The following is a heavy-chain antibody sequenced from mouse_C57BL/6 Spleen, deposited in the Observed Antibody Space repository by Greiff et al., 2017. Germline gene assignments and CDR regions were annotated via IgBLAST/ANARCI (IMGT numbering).Heavy chain of an antibody. CDR3: TRADAWFAY. CDR2: IDPETGGT. Sequence: VQLQQSGAELVRPGASVTLSCKASGYTFTDYEMHWVKQTPVHGLEWIGAIDPETGGTAYTQKFKGKAILTADTSSSTAYMELRSLTSEASAVYCCTRADAWFAYWGQGTLVTVSA. V-gene: IGHV1-15*01. J-gene: IGHJ3*01. D-gene: IGHD3-1*01. CDR1: GYTFTDYE.